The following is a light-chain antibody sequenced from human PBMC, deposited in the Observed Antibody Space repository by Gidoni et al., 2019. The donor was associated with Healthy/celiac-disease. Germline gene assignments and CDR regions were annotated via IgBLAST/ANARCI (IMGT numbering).Light chain of an antibody. Sequence: MVLTQSPATLSLSPGESATLSCRASQIVSSYLAWYQQKPGQAPRLLIYDASNRATGIPARFSGSGSATDFTLTISSLEPEDFAVYYCQRRSNWPLTFGGGTKVEIK. J-gene: IGKJ4*01. CDR3: QRRSNWPLT. CDR1: QIVSSY. CDR2: DAS. V-gene: IGKV3-11*01.